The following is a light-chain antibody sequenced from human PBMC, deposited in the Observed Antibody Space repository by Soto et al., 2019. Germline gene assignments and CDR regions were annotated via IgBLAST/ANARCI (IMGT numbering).Light chain of an antibody. V-gene: IGKV3-20*01. J-gene: IGKJ1*01. CDR3: QQYGNSPST. CDR2: DAS. Sequence: EIVLTQSPGTLSLSPGERATLSCRASQSVSSSRVAWYQQRPDQAPRLLIYDASTQATGIPDRFSGSGSGTDFTLVISRREPEDFAVYYCQQYGNSPSTFGQGTKVEIK. CDR1: QSVSSSR.